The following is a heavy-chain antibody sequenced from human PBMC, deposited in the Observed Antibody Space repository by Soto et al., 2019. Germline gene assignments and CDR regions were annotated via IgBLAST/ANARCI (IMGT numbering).Heavy chain of an antibody. CDR3: ASRYCSGGSCDGWYFDL. CDR1: GYSFTSYW. Sequence: GESLKISFKGSGYSFTSYWIGWVRQMPGKGLEWMGIIYPGDSDTRYSPSFQGQVTISADKSISTAYLQWSSLKASDTAMYYCASRYCSGGSCDGWYFDLWGRGTLVTVSS. CDR2: IYPGDSDT. V-gene: IGHV5-51*01. J-gene: IGHJ2*01. D-gene: IGHD2-15*01.